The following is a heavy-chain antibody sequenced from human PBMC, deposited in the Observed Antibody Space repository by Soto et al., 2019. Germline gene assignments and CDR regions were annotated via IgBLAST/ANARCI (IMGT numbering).Heavy chain of an antibody. CDR2: ISAPNGNT. CDR1: GYTFTSYG. D-gene: IGHD1-1*01. V-gene: IGHV1-18*01. J-gene: IGHJ4*02. Sequence: QVHLVQSGAEVKKPGASVKVSCKGSGYTFTSYGITWVRQAPGQGLEWMGWISAPNGNTDYAQRLQGRVTVTRDTSTSTAYMELRSLRSDDTAVYYCARGRYGDYWGQGALVTVSS. CDR3: ARGRYGDY.